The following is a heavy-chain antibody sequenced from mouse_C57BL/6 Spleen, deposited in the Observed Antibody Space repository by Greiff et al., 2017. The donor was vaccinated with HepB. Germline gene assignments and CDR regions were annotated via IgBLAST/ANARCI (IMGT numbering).Heavy chain of an antibody. J-gene: IGHJ1*03. V-gene: IGHV5-4*03. CDR3: ARGGYDGYYYWYFDV. Sequence: DVKLVESGGGLVKPGGSLKLSCAASGFTFSSYAMSWVRQTPEKRLEWVATISDGGSYTYYPDNVKGRFTISRDNAKNNLYLQMSHLKSEDTAMYYCARGGYDGYYYWYFDVWGTGTTVTVSS. D-gene: IGHD2-3*01. CDR2: ISDGGSYT. CDR1: GFTFSSYA.